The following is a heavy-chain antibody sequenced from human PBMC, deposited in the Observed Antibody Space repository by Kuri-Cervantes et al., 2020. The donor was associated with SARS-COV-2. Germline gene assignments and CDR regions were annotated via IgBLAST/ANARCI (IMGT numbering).Heavy chain of an antibody. D-gene: IGHD3-3*01. Sequence: ASVKVSCKASGYTFTSYGIRWVRQAPGQGLEWMGWISPYNDKTSYAEKFQGRVTMTTITSSTTAYMELRSLRSDDTAVYYCARVLFPQVEAHFDYWGQGSLVTVSS. J-gene: IGHJ4*02. V-gene: IGHV1-18*01. CDR2: ISPYNDKT. CDR3: ARVLFPQVEAHFDY. CDR1: GYTFTSYG.